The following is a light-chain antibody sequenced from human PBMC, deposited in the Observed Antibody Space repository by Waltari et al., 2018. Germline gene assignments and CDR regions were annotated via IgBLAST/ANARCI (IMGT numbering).Light chain of an antibody. CDR3: EQYYTTPLT. V-gene: IGKV4-1*01. Sequence: DIVMTQSPDSLAVSLGERATINCKSSQSILYRSNNENYLAWYQQKPGQPPKLLIYWASTRESGVPDRFSGGGYGKDFHLPISSLQAEAVAIYYCEQYYTTPLTFGGGTKVEIK. CDR2: WAS. CDR1: QSILYRSNNENY. J-gene: IGKJ4*01.